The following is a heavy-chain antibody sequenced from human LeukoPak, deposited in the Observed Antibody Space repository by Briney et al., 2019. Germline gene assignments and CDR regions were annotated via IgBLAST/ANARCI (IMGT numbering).Heavy chain of an antibody. CDR3: ARGTAIPL. J-gene: IGHJ4*02. CDR1: GYTLTELS. D-gene: IGHD2-2*02. V-gene: IGHV1-24*01. CDR2: FDPEDGET. Sequence: ASVKVSCKVSGYTLTELSMHWVPQAPGKGLEWMGGFDPEDGETIYAQKFQGRVTITTDESTSTAYVELSSLRSEDTAVYYCARGTAIPLWGQGTLVTVSS.